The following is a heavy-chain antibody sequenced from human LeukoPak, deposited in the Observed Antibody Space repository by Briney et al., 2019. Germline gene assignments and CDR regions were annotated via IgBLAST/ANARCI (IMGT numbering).Heavy chain of an antibody. D-gene: IGHD3-16*01. CDR1: GFSFSDYN. Sequence: GGSLRLSCAASGFSFSDYNMIWVRQAPGKGLEWVSSISSGSSHIYYADSVKGRFTISRDNAKSTLYLQMNSLRAEDTALYYCAKGIGLRPPDYWGQGTLVTVSS. CDR2: ISSGSSHI. CDR3: AKGIGLRPPDY. V-gene: IGHV3-21*04. J-gene: IGHJ4*02.